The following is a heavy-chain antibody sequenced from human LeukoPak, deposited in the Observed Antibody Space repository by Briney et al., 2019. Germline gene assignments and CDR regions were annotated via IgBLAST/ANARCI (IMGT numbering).Heavy chain of an antibody. D-gene: IGHD2-15*01. J-gene: IGHJ3*02. Sequence: SETLSLTCTVSGDSISDYYWVWIRQPPGKGLEWIDYVYFTGNAYYNPSLKSRVTFSLDTSKNQFSLKLTSVTAADTAVYYCARHPDTLIDALDIWGQGTMVTVSS. V-gene: IGHV4-59*08. CDR2: VYFTGNA. CDR3: ARHPDTLIDALDI. CDR1: GDSISDYY.